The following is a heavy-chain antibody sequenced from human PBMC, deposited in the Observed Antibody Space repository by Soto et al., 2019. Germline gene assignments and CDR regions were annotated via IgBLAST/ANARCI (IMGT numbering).Heavy chain of an antibody. CDR3: ATLPPRIGAVKTEIPS. Sequence: PSETLSLTCAVSGTSISSTFWWTWVRQPPGKGLEWIGEVYHSGSTKYNPSLKSRVTISVDKSKNQFSLELRAVTAADTAVYYCATLPPRIGAVKTEIPSWGQGTLVTVSS. J-gene: IGHJ5*02. D-gene: IGHD2-15*01. V-gene: IGHV4-4*02. CDR2: VYHSGST. CDR1: GTSISSTFW.